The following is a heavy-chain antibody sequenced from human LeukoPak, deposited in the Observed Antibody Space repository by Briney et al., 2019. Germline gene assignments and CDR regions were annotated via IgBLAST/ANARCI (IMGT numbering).Heavy chain of an antibody. CDR1: VGSISSYY. V-gene: IGHV4-59*13. D-gene: IGHD6-13*01. Sequence: SETLSLTCTVSVGSISSYYWSWIRQPPGKGLEGIGYMHHSGCTNYNRSRKSRVTISVDTSKNQFYLKLSSVTAADTAVYYCAQDPGYSSSSSYWGQGTLVTVSS. CDR2: MHHSGCT. CDR3: AQDPGYSSSSSY. J-gene: IGHJ4*02.